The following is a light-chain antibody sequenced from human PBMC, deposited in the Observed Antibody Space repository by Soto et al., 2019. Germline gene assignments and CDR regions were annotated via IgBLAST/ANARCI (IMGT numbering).Light chain of an antibody. Sequence: QSALTQPPSASGSPGQSVTLSCTGTSSDVGAYNYVSLYPQHAGKAPKLVIYEVTKRPSGVPDRFSGSKSANTASLTVSGLQAEDEADYYCSSFASSNTWVFGGGTKLTVL. CDR1: SSDVGAYNY. CDR3: SSFASSNTWV. J-gene: IGLJ3*02. V-gene: IGLV2-8*01. CDR2: EVT.